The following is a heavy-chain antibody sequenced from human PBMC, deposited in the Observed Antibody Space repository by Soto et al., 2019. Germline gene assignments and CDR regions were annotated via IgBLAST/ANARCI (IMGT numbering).Heavy chain of an antibody. CDR3: VRSSLVVAAATREDY. CDR1: GFTFSSYW. V-gene: IGHV3-74*01. Sequence: EVQLVESGGGLVQPGGSLRLSCAASGFTFSSYWMHWVRQAPGKGLVWVSRINSDGSSTSYADSVKGRFTISRDNATNTLYLQMNSLSAADTAVYYCVRSSLVVAAATREDYWGQGTLVTVSS. D-gene: IGHD2-15*01. J-gene: IGHJ4*02. CDR2: INSDGSST.